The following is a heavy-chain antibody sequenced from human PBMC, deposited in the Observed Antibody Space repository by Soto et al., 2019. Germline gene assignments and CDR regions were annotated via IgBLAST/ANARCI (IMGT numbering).Heavy chain of an antibody. V-gene: IGHV3-21*01. CDR1: GFAFNNYG. J-gene: IGHJ4*02. CDR2: ISKSDYT. CDR3: AREDSIIIPAVSDV. Sequence: NPXGSLRRTCTVSGFAFNNYGINWVRQAPGKGLEWVSSISKSDYTYYSDSVKGRFTISRDNAKNSVSLQMNTLRVEDTAVYYCAREDSIIIPAVSDVWGQGTLVTVSS. D-gene: IGHD2-2*01.